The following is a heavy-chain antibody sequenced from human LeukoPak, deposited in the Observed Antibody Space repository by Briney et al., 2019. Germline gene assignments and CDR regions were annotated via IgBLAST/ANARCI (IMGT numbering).Heavy chain of an antibody. D-gene: IGHD3-22*01. V-gene: IGHV4-59*08. CDR1: GGSFSSYY. J-gene: IGHJ4*02. CDR3: ARQPSGYYDRSGYYPYYFDY. Sequence: TSETLSLTCTVSGGSFSSYYWNWVRQSPGKGLEWIGYIFYSGSTMYDPSLKSRVTISLDTSKDQFSLKLTSVPAADTAVYYCARQPSGYYDRSGYYPYYFDYWGQGTLVTVSS. CDR2: IFYSGST.